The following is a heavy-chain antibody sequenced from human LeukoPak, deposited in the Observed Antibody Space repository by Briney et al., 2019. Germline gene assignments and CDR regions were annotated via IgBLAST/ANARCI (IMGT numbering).Heavy chain of an antibody. D-gene: IGHD6-19*01. CDR2: INHSGST. J-gene: IGHJ6*03. CDR3: AGSGYSSGWSPTGYYMDV. V-gene: IGHV4-34*01. Sequence: KASETLSLTCAVYGGSFSGYYWSWIRQPPGKWLEWIGEINHSGSTNYNPSLKSRVTISVDTSKNQFSLKLSSVTAADTAVYYCAGSGYSSGWSPTGYYMDVWGKGTTVTVSS. CDR1: GGSFSGYY.